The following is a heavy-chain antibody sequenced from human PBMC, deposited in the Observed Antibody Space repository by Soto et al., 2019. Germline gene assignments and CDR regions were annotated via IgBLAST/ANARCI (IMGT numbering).Heavy chain of an antibody. Sequence: ASVKVSCKASGYTFTSYGISWVRQAPGQGLEWMGWINPNSGNTNYAQKFQGRVTMTRDTSTSTAYMELSRLRSDDTAVYYCARDGPPGQLLFHYYGMDVWGQGTTVTVSS. CDR3: ARDGPPGQLLFHYYGMDV. CDR2: INPNSGNT. V-gene: IGHV1-18*01. D-gene: IGHD2-2*01. CDR1: GYTFTSYG. J-gene: IGHJ6*02.